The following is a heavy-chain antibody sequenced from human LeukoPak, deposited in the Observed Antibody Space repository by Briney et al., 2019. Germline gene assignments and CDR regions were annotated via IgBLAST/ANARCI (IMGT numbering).Heavy chain of an antibody. D-gene: IGHD3-10*01. CDR3: AKGSARFGELEYFQH. Sequence: GGSLRLSCAASGFTFSSYGMHWVRQAPGKGLEWVAFIRYDGSNKYYADSVKGRFTISRDNSKNTLYLQMNSLRAEDTAVYYCAKGSARFGELEYFQHWGQGTLVTVSA. CDR2: IRYDGSNK. J-gene: IGHJ1*01. V-gene: IGHV3-30*02. CDR1: GFTFSSYG.